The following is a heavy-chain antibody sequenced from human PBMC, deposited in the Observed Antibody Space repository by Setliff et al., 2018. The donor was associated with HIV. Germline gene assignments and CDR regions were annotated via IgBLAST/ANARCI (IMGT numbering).Heavy chain of an antibody. D-gene: IGHD2-15*01. J-gene: IGHJ6*03. V-gene: IGHV4-61*02. CDR1: GGSISSGGYS. CDR3: AGEGWSDHYYYYMDV. Sequence: SETLSLTCSVSGGSISSGGYSWSWIRQPAGKGLEWIGRIFSSGTTNYNPSLQSRITMSVDTSKNQFSLKLNSVTAADTAVYYCAGEGWSDHYYYYMDVWDKGTTVTVS. CDR2: IFSSGTT.